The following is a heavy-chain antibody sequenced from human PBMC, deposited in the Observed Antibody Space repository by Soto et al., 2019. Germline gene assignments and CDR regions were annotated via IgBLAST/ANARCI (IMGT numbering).Heavy chain of an antibody. V-gene: IGHV1-69*02. CDR1: GGTFSTYT. D-gene: IGHD2-2*01. CDR3: SIGSWSAETFDV. J-gene: IGHJ3*01. Sequence: QVHLVQSGAEVKKPGSSVKVSCKAAGGTFSTYTLIWVRQAPGHGLEWMGRIIPMLTVTNSAQKFQGRVTLTADESTNTAFMELTSLRSDDTAVYYCSIGSWSAETFDVWGQGTMVTVSS. CDR2: IIPMLTVT.